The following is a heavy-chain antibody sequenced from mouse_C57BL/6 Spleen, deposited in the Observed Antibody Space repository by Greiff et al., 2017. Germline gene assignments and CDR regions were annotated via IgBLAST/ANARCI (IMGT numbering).Heavy chain of an antibody. D-gene: IGHD2-4*01. Sequence: VQQRPGRGLEWIGRIDPNSGGTKYNEKFKSKATLTVDKPSSTAYMQRSSLTSEDSAVYYCARPGQDYDWFAYWGQGTLVTVSA. CDR2: IDPNSGGT. V-gene: IGHV1-72*01. J-gene: IGHJ3*01. CDR3: ARPGQDYDWFAY.